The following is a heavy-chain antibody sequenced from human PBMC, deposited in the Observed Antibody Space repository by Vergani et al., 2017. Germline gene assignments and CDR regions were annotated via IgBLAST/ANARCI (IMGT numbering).Heavy chain of an antibody. J-gene: IGHJ4*02. CDR2: ISSSSSYI. CDR1: GFTFSSYA. CDR3: ARDLTEYYYDSSGSADY. V-gene: IGHV3-21*01. Sequence: EVQLLESGGGLVQPGGSLRLSCAASGFTFSSYAMSWVRQAPGKGLEWVSAISSSSSYIYYADSVKGRFTISRDNAKNSLYLQMNSLRAEDTAVYYCARDLTEYYYDSSGSADYWGQGTLVTVSS. D-gene: IGHD3-22*01.